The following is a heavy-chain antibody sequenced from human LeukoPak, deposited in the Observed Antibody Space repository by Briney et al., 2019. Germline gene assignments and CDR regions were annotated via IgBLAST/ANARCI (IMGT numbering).Heavy chain of an antibody. V-gene: IGHV3-23*01. D-gene: IGHD6-13*01. CDR3: ARAKIAAAGTGAFDV. CDR1: GFTFSSYA. J-gene: IGHJ3*01. CDR2: FSATDGSA. Sequence: GGSLRLSCAASGFTFSSYAMTWVRQAPGKGLEWVSAFSATDGSAQYAESVEGRFTISRDNSKNTLFLQMNSLGAEDTAVYYCARAKIAAAGTGAFDVWGQRTLVTVSS.